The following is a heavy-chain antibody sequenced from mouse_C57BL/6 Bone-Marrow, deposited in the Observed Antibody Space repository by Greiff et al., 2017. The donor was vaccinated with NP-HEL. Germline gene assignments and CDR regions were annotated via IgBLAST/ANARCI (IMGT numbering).Heavy chain of an antibody. D-gene: IGHD1-1*01. Sequence: VQLQQSGAELVRPGTSVKVSCKASGYAFTNYLIEWVKQRPGQGLEWIGVLYPRSGNTYYNEKFKGKATLPADKSSSTAYMELRSLTSEDSAVYCGGRPYGSSYVNWYFDVWGTGTTVTVSS. J-gene: IGHJ1*03. CDR1: GYAFTNYL. CDR3: GRPYGSSYVNWYFDV. V-gene: IGHV1-54*01. CDR2: LYPRSGNT.